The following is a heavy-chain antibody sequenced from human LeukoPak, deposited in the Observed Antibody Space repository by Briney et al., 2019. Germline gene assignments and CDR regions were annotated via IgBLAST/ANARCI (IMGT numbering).Heavy chain of an antibody. V-gene: IGHV4-4*07. Sequence: KPSETLSLTCTVSGGSISSYYWSWIRQPAGKGLEWIGRIYTSGSTNYNPSLKSRVTISVDTSKNQFSLKLSSVTAADTAVYYCARTNYYGSGSYPEIYYYYYYMDVWGKGTTVTVSS. D-gene: IGHD3-10*01. CDR2: IYTSGST. CDR1: GGSISSYY. CDR3: ARTNYYGSGSYPEIYYYYYYMDV. J-gene: IGHJ6*03.